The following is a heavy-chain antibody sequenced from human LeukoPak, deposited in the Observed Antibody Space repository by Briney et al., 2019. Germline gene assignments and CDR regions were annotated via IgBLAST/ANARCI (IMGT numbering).Heavy chain of an antibody. CDR3: AKDGGDFWSGLYYFDY. CDR1: GFTFSSYG. Sequence: GGSLRLSCAASGFTFSSYGMHWVRQAPGKGLEWVAFIRYDGSNKYYADSVKGRFTISRDNSKNTLYLQMNSLRAEDTAVYYCAKDGGDFWSGLYYFDYWGQGTLVTVSS. D-gene: IGHD3-3*01. V-gene: IGHV3-30*02. CDR2: IRYDGSNK. J-gene: IGHJ4*02.